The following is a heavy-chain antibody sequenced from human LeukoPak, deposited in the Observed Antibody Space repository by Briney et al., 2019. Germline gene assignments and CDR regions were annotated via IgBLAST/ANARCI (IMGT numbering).Heavy chain of an antibody. Sequence: SETLSLTCAVYGGSFSGYYWSWIRQPPGKGLEWIGEINLSGSTNYNPSLKSRVTISVDTSKNQFSLKLSSVTAADTAVYYCARGRKFTIDYWGQGTLVTVSS. J-gene: IGHJ4*02. V-gene: IGHV4-34*01. CDR1: GGSFSGYY. CDR3: ARGRKFTIDY. CDR2: INLSGST. D-gene: IGHD3-3*01.